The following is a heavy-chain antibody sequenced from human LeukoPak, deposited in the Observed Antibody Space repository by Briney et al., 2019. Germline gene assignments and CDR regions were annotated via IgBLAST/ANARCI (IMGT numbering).Heavy chain of an antibody. J-gene: IGHJ4*02. V-gene: IGHV6-1*01. D-gene: IGHD1-26*01. CDR2: TYFRSKWYY. CDR3: ARDPVGGSTIFDS. Sequence: SQTLSPTCAISGDSVSSDSAAWNWIRQSPSRGLEWLARTYFRSKWYYDYALAVKGRITINPDTSKNQFSLQLNSVTPEDTAVYFCARDPVGGSTIFDSWGQGTLVTVSS. CDR1: GDSVSSDSAA.